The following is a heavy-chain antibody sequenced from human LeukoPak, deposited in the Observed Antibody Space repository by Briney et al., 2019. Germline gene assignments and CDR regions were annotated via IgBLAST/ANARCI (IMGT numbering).Heavy chain of an antibody. CDR1: GYTFTSYY. V-gene: IGHV1-46*01. CDR3: ARDDYDFWSGYYLWPIRPYYFDY. CDR2: INPSGGST. Sequence: ASVQVSCKASGYTFTSYYMHWVRQAPGQGLEWMGRINPSGGSTSYAQKFQGRVTMTRDTSTSTVYMELSSLRSEDTAVYYCARDDYDFWSGYYLWPIRPYYFDYWGQGTLVTVSS. D-gene: IGHD3-3*01. J-gene: IGHJ4*02.